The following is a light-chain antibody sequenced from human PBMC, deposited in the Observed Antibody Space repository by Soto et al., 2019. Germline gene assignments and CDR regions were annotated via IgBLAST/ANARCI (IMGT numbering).Light chain of an antibody. CDR3: QQYNNWPQT. J-gene: IGKJ1*01. V-gene: IGKV3-15*01. Sequence: EIVMTQSPATLSVSPGERATLSCRASQSVSSNLAWYQQKPGQAPRLLIYGASTRATGIPARFSGSGSGTEFPITISSLQSEDFAVYYCQQYNNWPQTFGQGTKVEIK. CDR2: GAS. CDR1: QSVSSN.